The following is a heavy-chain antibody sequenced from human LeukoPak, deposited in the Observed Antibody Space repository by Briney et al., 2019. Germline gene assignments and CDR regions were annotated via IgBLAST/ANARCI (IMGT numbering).Heavy chain of an antibody. CDR1: GYTFTTYD. Sequence: AASVKVSCKASGYTFTTYDINWVRQATGQGLEWMGWVNPNSGNTAYAQKFQGRVAMTRNNSISTAYMELNSLRSEDTAVYYCVGYYYYGMDVWGQGTTVTVSS. V-gene: IGHV1-8*01. J-gene: IGHJ6*02. CDR3: VGYYYYGMDV. CDR2: VNPNSGNT.